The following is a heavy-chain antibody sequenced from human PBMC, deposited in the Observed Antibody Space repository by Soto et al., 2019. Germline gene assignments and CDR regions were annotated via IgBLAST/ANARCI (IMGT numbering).Heavy chain of an antibody. CDR2: IYYSGRT. V-gene: IGHV4-30-4*01. J-gene: IGHJ4*02. CDR3: ARGNYNDYRSSFDF. Sequence: SETLSLTCSVSGGSISSGYYYWSWIRQPPGKGLEWIGNIYYSGRTDYNPSLASRLTISVDTSKNIFSLNLNSVTAADTAVYFCARGNYNDYRSSFDFWGQGALVTVSS. D-gene: IGHD4-17*01. CDR1: GGSISSGYYY.